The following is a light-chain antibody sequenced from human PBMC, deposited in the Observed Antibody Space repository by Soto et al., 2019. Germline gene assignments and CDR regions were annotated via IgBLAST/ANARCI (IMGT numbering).Light chain of an antibody. CDR1: QSIGIW. V-gene: IGKV1-5*03. Sequence: DIQMTQSPSTLSASVGDRVTITCRASQSIGIWLAWYQQKPGKAPKVLIYKASSLKSGVPSRFSGSGSGTEFTLTISSLQPDDFATYYCQQYNSDSPEYTFGQGTTLEIK. J-gene: IGKJ2*01. CDR3: QQYNSDSPEYT. CDR2: KAS.